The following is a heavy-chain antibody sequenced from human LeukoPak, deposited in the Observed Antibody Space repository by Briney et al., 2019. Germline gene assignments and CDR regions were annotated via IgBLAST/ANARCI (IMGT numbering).Heavy chain of an antibody. CDR3: ARSSITIFGVLNYFGY. CDR1: GGSISSYY. CDR2: IYTSGST. V-gene: IGHV4-4*07. D-gene: IGHD3-3*01. Sequence: PSETLSLTCTVSGGSISSYYWSWIRQPAGKGLEWIGRIYTSGSTNYNPSLKSRVTMSVDTSKNQFSLKLSSVTAADTAVYYCARSSITIFGVLNYFGYWGQGTLVTVSS. J-gene: IGHJ4*02.